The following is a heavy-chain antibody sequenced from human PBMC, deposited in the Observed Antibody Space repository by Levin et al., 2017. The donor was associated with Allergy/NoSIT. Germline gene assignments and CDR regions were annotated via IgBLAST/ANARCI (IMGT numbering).Heavy chain of an antibody. Sequence: PGGSLRLSCAASGFTFSSYGMHWVRQAPGKGLEWVAVISYDGSNKYYADSVKGRFTISRDNSKNTLYLQMNSLRAGDTAVYYCATYKPNFDWLSHFDYWGQGTLVTVSS. D-gene: IGHD3-9*01. J-gene: IGHJ4*02. CDR2: ISYDGSNK. CDR1: GFTFSSYG. V-gene: IGHV3-30*03. CDR3: ATYKPNFDWLSHFDY.